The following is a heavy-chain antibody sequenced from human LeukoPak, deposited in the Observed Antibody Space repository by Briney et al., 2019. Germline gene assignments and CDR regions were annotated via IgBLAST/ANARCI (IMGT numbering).Heavy chain of an antibody. V-gene: IGHV4-39*01. CDR2: IYYSGST. D-gene: IGHD3-22*01. J-gene: IGHJ3*02. Sequence: SETLSLTCTVSGGSISSSIDYWGWIRQPPGKGLEWIGSIYYSGSTYYNPSLKSRVTISVDTSKNQFSLKLSSVTAADTAVYYCARHYPDYYDSSGDAFDIWGQGTMVTVSS. CDR1: GGSISSSIDY. CDR3: ARHYPDYYDSSGDAFDI.